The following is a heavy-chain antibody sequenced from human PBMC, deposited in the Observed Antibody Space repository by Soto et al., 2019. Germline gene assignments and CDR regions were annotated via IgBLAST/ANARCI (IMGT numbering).Heavy chain of an antibody. CDR3: ARDRDSSSWFGAFDI. CDR1: GFTFSSYA. Sequence: QVQLVESGGGVVQPGRSLRLSCAASGFTFSSYAMHWVRQAPGKGLEWVAVISYDGSNKYYADSVKGRFTISRDNSKNKLYLQMNSLRAEDTAVYYCARDRDSSSWFGAFDIWGQGTMVSVSS. V-gene: IGHV3-30-3*01. CDR2: ISYDGSNK. D-gene: IGHD6-13*01. J-gene: IGHJ3*02.